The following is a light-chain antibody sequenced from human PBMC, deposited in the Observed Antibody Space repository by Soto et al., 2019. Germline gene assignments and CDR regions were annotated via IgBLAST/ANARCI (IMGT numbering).Light chain of an antibody. V-gene: IGLV2-8*01. CDR1: SSDVGGYNY. CDR3: SSYAGSNNYV. CDR2: DVS. Sequence: QSALTQPPSASGSPGQSVTISCTGTSSDVGGYNYVSWYQHHPGKAPKLMIYDVSKRPSGVPDRFSGSKSGNTASPTVYGPQAEDEADYYSSSYAGSNNYVFGTGTKLTVL. J-gene: IGLJ1*01.